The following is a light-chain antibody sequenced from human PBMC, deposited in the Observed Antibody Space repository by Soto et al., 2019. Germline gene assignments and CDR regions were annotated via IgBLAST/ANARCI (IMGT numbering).Light chain of an antibody. CDR2: TTS. Sequence: DIQMTQSPSSLSASVGDRVTTSCLASHSISNFLYWYQQKSGKSPKLLIHTTSSLQSGVPSRFSACGTWTDFTLTISSMQPDDVATYSCQQSYSTPQTFGGGTKVE. J-gene: IGKJ4*01. V-gene: IGKV1-39*01. CDR1: HSISNF. CDR3: QQSYSTPQT.